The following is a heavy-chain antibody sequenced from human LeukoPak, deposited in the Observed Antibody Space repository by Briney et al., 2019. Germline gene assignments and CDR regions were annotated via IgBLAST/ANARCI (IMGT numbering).Heavy chain of an antibody. CDR1: GFTFSSYS. V-gene: IGHV3-21*01. CDR2: ISSSSSYI. CDR3: AKDGVYSSDYYYYMDV. J-gene: IGHJ6*03. Sequence: GGSLRLSCAASGFTFSSYSMNWVRQAPGKGLEWVSSISSSSSYIYYADSVKGRFTISRDNAKNSLYLQMNSLRAEDTAVYYCAKDGVYSSDYYYYMDVWGKGTTVTVSS. D-gene: IGHD5-18*01.